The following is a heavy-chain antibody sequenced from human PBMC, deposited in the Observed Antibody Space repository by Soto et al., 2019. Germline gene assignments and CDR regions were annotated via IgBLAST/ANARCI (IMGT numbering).Heavy chain of an antibody. CDR2: IYSGSH. CDR1: GGSISRYY. CDR3: ARVVEYSSGYIYGSEP. J-gene: IGHJ5*02. D-gene: IGHD5-18*01. Sequence: LSLTCTVSGGSISRYYWSWIRQPPGKGPEWIGNIYSGSHNYTPSLRSRVTISVDNSKNQFSLRLSSVTAADTAVYYCARVVEYSSGYIYGSEPWGQGTLAPVSX. V-gene: IGHV4-59*01.